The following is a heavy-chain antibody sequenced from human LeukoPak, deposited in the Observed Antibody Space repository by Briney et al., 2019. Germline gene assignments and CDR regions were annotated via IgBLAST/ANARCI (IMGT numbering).Heavy chain of an antibody. V-gene: IGHV4-59*01. J-gene: IGHJ4*02. CDR3: ARASGYSGYDFVPEFDY. D-gene: IGHD5-12*01. CDR2: IYYSGST. CDR1: GGSISSYC. Sequence: PSETLPLTCTVSGGSISSYCWSWIRQPPGKGLEWIGYIYYSGSTNYNPSLKSRVTISVDTSKNQFSLKLSSVTAADTAVYYCARASGYSGYDFVPEFDYWGQGTLVTVSS.